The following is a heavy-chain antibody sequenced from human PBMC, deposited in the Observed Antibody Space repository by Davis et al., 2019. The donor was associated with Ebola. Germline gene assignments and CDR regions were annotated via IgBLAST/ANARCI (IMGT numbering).Heavy chain of an antibody. CDR1: GYTFTSYD. V-gene: IGHV1-8*01. Sequence: AASVKVSCKASGYTFTSYDINWVRQATGQGLEWMGWMNPNSGNTGYAQKFQGRVTITRDTSASTAYMELSSLRSEDTAVYYCARGALWYYFDYWGQGTLVTVSS. J-gene: IGHJ4*02. D-gene: IGHD3-10*01. CDR2: MNPNSGNT. CDR3: ARGALWYYFDY.